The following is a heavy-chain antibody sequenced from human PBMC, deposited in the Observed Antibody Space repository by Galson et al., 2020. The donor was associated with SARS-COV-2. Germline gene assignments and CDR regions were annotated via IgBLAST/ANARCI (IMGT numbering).Heavy chain of an antibody. Sequence: SQASETLSLTCAVYGGSFSGYYWTWIRQPPGKGLEWIEEINHYGYTNYNPSLKSRVILSVDTSKDQFSLKLNSVTAADTAVYYCARERHYGDFDYWSKGALVTVSS. V-gene: IGHV4-34*01. CDR1: GGSFSGYY. CDR3: ARERHYGDFDY. D-gene: IGHD4-17*01. J-gene: IGHJ4*02. CDR2: INHYGYT.